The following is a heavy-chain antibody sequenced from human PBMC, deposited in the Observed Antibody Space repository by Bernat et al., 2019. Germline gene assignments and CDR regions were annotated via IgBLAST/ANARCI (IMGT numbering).Heavy chain of an antibody. CDR2: IFSNDEK. CDR3: ARIRGTDSGGMDV. D-gene: IGHD1-26*01. V-gene: IGHV2-26*01. J-gene: IGHJ6*02. Sequence: QVTLKESGPVLVKPTETLTLTCTVSGFSLSNARMGVIWIRQPPGKALEWLAHIFSNDEKSYSTSLKSRLTISKDTSKSQVVLTMPILDPVDTATFYCARIRGTDSGGMDVWGPGTKVTVSS. CDR1: GFSLSNARMG.